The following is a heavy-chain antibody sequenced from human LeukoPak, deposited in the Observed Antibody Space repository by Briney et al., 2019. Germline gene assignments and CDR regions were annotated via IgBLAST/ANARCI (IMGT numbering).Heavy chain of an antibody. CDR1: GYTFTSYA. CDR3: ARDFFRYNWFDP. J-gene: IGHJ5*02. V-gene: IGHV1-3*01. D-gene: IGHD3-10*01. Sequence: ASVKVSCKASGYTFTSYAMHWVRQAPGQRLEWMGWINAGNGNTKYSQKFQGRVTITRDTSASTAYMELSSLRSEDTAVYYCARDFFRYNWFDPWGQGTLVTVSS. CDR2: INAGNGNT.